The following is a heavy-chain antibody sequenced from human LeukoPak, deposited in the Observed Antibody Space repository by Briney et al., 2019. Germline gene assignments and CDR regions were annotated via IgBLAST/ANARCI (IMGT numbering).Heavy chain of an antibody. J-gene: IGHJ5*02. V-gene: IGHV1-3*01. Sequence: ASVKVSCKASGYTFTNYVMSWVRQAPGQSFEWMGWINADNGNTKYPQKFQGRVTITIDTSASTAYMELRSLKSEDMGVYYCARERDYYDTNGYPNNWFDPWGQGTLVTVSS. D-gene: IGHD3-22*01. CDR2: INADNGNT. CDR3: ARERDYYDTNGYPNNWFDP. CDR1: GYTFTNYV.